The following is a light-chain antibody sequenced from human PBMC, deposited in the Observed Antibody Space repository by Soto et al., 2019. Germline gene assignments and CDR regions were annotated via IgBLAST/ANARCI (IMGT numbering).Light chain of an antibody. V-gene: IGLV2-14*03. Sequence: QSVLTQPASVSGSPGQSITISCTGTSSDVGGYNYVSWYQHHPVKAPKLMIYDVSNRPSGVSNRFSGSKSGNTASLTISGLQADDEADYYCSSYSSTSTVVFGGGNQLTVL. CDR1: SSDVGGYNY. J-gene: IGLJ2*01. CDR3: SSYSSTSTVV. CDR2: DVS.